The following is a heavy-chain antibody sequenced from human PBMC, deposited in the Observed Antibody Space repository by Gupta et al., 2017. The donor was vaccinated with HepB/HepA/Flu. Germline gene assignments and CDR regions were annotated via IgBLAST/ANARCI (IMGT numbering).Heavy chain of an antibody. J-gene: IGHJ4*02. V-gene: IGHV5-51*01. CDR1: GYSFTSSW. Sequence: EVQLVQSGAEVKTPGASRKISCKGSGYSFTSSWIGWVRQMPGKGLEWMGIIYPGDSDTRYSPSFQGQVTISADKSISTAYLQWSSLKASDTAMYYCARAPYSSSEELDYWGQGTLVTVSS. CDR3: ARAPYSSSEELDY. CDR2: IYPGDSDT. D-gene: IGHD6-6*01.